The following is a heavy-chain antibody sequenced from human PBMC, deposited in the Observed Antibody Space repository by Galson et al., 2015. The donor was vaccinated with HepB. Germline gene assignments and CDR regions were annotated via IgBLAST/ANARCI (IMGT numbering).Heavy chain of an antibody. CDR2: IIPIFGTA. Sequence: SVKVSCKASGGTFSSYAISWVRQAPGQGLEWMGGIIPIFGTANYAQKFQGRVTITADESTSTAYMGLSSLRSEDTAVYYCAGTTYYYYYGMDVWGQGTTVTVSS. D-gene: IGHD2/OR15-2a*01. CDR3: AGTTYYYYYGMDV. J-gene: IGHJ6*02. V-gene: IGHV1-69*13. CDR1: GGTFSSYA.